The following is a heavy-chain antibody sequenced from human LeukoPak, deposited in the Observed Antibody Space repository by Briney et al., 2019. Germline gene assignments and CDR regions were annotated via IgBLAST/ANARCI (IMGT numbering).Heavy chain of an antibody. CDR3: ARDQDRDNWFDA. CDR2: IIPIFGTA. D-gene: IGHD2-15*01. J-gene: IGHJ5*02. CDR1: GGTFSSYA. Sequence: SVKVSCKASGGTFSSYAISWVRQAPGQGLEWMGRIIPIFGTANYAQKFQGRVTITTDESTSTAYMELSSLRSEDTAVYYCARDQDRDNWFDAWGQGTLVTASS. V-gene: IGHV1-69*05.